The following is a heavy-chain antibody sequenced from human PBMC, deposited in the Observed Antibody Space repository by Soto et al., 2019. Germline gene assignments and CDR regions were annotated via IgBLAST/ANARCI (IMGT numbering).Heavy chain of an antibody. V-gene: IGHV4-61*08. CDR1: CGSVSSGDYY. D-gene: IGHD2-2*02. J-gene: IGHJ4*02. Sequence: ASETLSLTCTVSCGSVSSGDYYWSWIRQPPGKGLEWIGYIYYSGSTNDNPSLKSRVTTSVDTSKNQFSLKLRSVTAADTAVYYCARGGGYCGSTSCYTYFFDYWGQGTLVTVSS. CDR3: ARGGGYCGSTSCYTYFFDY. CDR2: IYYSGST.